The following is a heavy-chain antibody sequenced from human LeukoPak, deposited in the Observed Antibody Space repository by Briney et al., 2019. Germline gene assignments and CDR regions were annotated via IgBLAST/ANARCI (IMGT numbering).Heavy chain of an antibody. D-gene: IGHD2-8*01. CDR3: AKDRCSNGVGCYYYYMDV. CDR2: IQYDGSNE. CDR1: AFTFSTYG. V-gene: IGHV3-30*02. J-gene: IGHJ6*03. Sequence: GGSLRLSCAASAFTFSTYGMHWVRQAPGKGLEWVAYIQYDGSNEQYADSVKGRFGISRDSSKNILYLQMNSLRAEDTAVYYCAKDRCSNGVGCYYYYMDVWGKGTTVTISS.